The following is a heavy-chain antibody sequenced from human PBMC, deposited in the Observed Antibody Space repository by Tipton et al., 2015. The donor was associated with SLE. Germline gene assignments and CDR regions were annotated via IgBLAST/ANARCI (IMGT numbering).Heavy chain of an antibody. CDR1: GYTFTSYG. CDR3: ARQYYDFWSGDYNYYAMDV. Sequence: QSGAEVKKPGASVKVSCKASGYTFTSYGISWVRQAPGQGLEWMGWISVYNGNTNYAQKLQGRVTMTTDTSTSTAYMELRSLRSDDTAVYYCARQYYDFWSGDYNYYAMDVWGQGTTVTVSS. V-gene: IGHV1-18*01. D-gene: IGHD3-3*01. CDR2: ISVYNGNT. J-gene: IGHJ6*02.